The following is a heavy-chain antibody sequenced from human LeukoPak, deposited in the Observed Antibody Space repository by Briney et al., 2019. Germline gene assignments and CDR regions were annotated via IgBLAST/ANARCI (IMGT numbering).Heavy chain of an antibody. CDR1: GDSVSSNSAA. D-gene: IGHD2-15*01. Sequence: SQTLSLTCAISGDSVSSNSAAWNWIRQSPSRGLEWLGRTYYRSKWYNDYAVSVKGRITINPDTSKNQFSLQLNSATPEDTAVYYCARVGYCSGGSCYSPEAHDAFDIWGQGTMVTVSS. CDR3: ARVGYCSGGSCYSPEAHDAFDI. V-gene: IGHV6-1*01. J-gene: IGHJ3*02. CDR2: TYYRSKWYN.